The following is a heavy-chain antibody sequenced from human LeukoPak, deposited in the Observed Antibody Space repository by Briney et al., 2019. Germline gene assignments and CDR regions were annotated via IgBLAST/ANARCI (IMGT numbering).Heavy chain of an antibody. Sequence: GGSLRLSCAASGFSFSSFAMTWVRQAPGKGLEWVSSITGGHYATYNTDSVKGRFTISRDNCKNSLYLQMDSLRVEDTAVYYCVRDPSYGSSWYYYMDVWGKGTTVTVSS. D-gene: IGHD6-13*01. CDR3: VRDPSYGSSWYYYMDV. J-gene: IGHJ6*03. CDR2: ITGGHYAT. V-gene: IGHV3-23*01. CDR1: GFSFSSFA.